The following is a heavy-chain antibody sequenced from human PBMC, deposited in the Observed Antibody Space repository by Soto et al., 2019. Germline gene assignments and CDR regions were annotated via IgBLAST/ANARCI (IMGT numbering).Heavy chain of an antibody. CDR3: ARGGKRFYYDSSGYYYFDY. Sequence: QVQLVQSGAEVKKPGSSVKVSCKASGGTFSSYAISWVRQAPGQGLEWMGGIIPIFGTANYAQKFQGRVTITADESTSTAYMELSSLRSEDTAVYYCARGGKRFYYDSSGYYYFDYWGQGTLVTVSS. CDR1: GGTFSSYA. J-gene: IGHJ4*02. V-gene: IGHV1-69*12. CDR2: IIPIFGTA. D-gene: IGHD3-22*01.